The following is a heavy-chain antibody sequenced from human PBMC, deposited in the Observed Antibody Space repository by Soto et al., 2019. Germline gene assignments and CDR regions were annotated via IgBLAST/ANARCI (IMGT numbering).Heavy chain of an antibody. CDR2: ISGSGGIT. CDR3: AKRSPASTYNYGTNGDY. Sequence: GSLRLSCAASGFTFNNYAMSWVRQAPGKGLEWVSVISGSGGITKYADSVKGRFTISRDNSKNTLYLQMNSLRAEDTAVYYCAKRSPASTYNYGTNGDYWGQGILVTVSS. J-gene: IGHJ4*02. CDR1: GFTFNNYA. D-gene: IGHD5-18*01. V-gene: IGHV3-23*01.